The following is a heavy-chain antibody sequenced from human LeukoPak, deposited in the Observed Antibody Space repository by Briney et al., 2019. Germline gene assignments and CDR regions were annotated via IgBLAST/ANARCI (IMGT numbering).Heavy chain of an antibody. CDR1: GGSIRSSNW. D-gene: IGHD6-13*01. V-gene: IGHV4-4*02. CDR2: IYHSGST. CDR3: ARSKGAAAGTDYYYYGMDV. J-gene: IGHJ6*02. Sequence: SETLSLICAVSGGSIRSSNWWSWVRQPPGEGLEWVGEIYHSGSTTYNPSLKRRVTISVDKSKNQFSLKLSSVTAADTAVYYCARSKGAAAGTDYYYYGMDVWGQGTTVTVSS.